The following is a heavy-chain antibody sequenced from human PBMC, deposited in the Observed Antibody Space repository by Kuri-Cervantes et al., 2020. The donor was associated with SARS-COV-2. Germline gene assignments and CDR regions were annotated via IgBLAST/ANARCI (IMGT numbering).Heavy chain of an antibody. Sequence: GGSLRLSCAASGFTFSSYGMHWVRQAPGKGLEWVAVIWYDGSNKHYADSVKGRFTISRDNSKNTLYLQMNSLRAEDTAVYYCAREWSGRYYYYYYGMDVWGQGTTVTVSS. CDR2: IWYDGSNK. CDR1: GFTFSSYG. V-gene: IGHV3-33*01. CDR3: AREWSGRYYYYYYGMDV. D-gene: IGHD3-3*01. J-gene: IGHJ6*02.